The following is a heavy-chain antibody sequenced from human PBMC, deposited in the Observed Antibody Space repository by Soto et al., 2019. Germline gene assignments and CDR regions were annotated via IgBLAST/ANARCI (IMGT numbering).Heavy chain of an antibody. Sequence: QVQLVQSGAEVKKPGSSVKVSCTASGGTFSSYTISWVRQAPGQGLEWMGRIIPILGIANYAQKFQGRVTITADKSTSTAYMELSSLRSEETSVYYCAIDHITYYYYYMDVWGKGTTVTVSS. CDR3: AIDHITYYYYYMDV. J-gene: IGHJ6*03. V-gene: IGHV1-69*02. D-gene: IGHD3-10*01. CDR2: IIPILGIA. CDR1: GGTFSSYT.